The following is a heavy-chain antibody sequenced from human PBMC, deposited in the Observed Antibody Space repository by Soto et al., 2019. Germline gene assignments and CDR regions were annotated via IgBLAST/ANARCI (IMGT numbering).Heavy chain of an antibody. V-gene: IGHV4-34*01. CDR3: ARAGTGYYYYYGMDV. J-gene: IGHJ6*02. CDR1: GGSFSGYY. Sequence: SETLSLTCAVYGGSFSGYYWSWIRQPPGKGLEWIGEINHSGSTNYNPSLKSRVTISVDTSKNQFSLKLSSVTAADTAVYYCARAGTGYYYYYGMDVWGQGTMVTVSS. CDR2: INHSGST. D-gene: IGHD6-13*01.